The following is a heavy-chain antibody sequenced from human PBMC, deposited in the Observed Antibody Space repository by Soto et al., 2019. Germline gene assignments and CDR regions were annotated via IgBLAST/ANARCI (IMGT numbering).Heavy chain of an antibody. Sequence: QLQLQESGPGLVKPSETLSLTCTVSGGSISSSSYYWGWIRQPPGKGLEWIGSIYYSGSTYYNPSLKRRVTISVDTSKNQFSLKLSSVTAADAAVYYCARVRGVIMIIDYWGQGTLVTVSS. CDR3: ARVRGVIMIIDY. D-gene: IGHD3-10*01. CDR1: GGSISSSSYY. V-gene: IGHV4-39*01. CDR2: IYYSGST. J-gene: IGHJ4*02.